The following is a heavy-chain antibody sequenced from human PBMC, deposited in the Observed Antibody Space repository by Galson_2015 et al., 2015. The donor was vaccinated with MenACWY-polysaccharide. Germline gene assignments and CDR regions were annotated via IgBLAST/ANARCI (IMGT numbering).Heavy chain of an antibody. CDR3: ARGRRDTAVAATAAVFLDY. CDR1: GYTFTTYD. CDR2: VNPNSGDT. V-gene: IGHV1-8*01. Sequence: SVKVSCKASGYTFTTYDINWVRQATGQGLEWMGSVNPNSGDTGYAQKFQGRVTMTRNNSISTAYMELSSLTSEDTAVYYCARGRRDTAVAATAAVFLDYWGQGILVTVSS. J-gene: IGHJ4*02. D-gene: IGHD6-19*01.